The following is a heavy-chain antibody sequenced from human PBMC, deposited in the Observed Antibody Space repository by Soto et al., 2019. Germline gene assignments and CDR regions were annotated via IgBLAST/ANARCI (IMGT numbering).Heavy chain of an antibody. J-gene: IGHJ4*02. CDR1: GFTFSSYA. D-gene: IGHD2-15*01. V-gene: IGHV3-23*01. CDR2: ISGSGGST. Sequence: GGSLRLSCAASGFTFSSYAVSWVRQAPGKGLEWVSAISGSGGSTYYADSVKGRFTISRDNSKNTLYLQMNSLRAEDTAVYYCAKDLKLLRLRFDYWGQGTLVTVSS. CDR3: AKDLKLLRLRFDY.